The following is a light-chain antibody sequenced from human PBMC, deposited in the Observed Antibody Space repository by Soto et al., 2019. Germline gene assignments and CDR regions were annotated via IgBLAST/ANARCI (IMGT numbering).Light chain of an antibody. CDR1: SSDVGGYYS. J-gene: IGLJ1*01. Sequence: QSVLTQPASVSGSPGQSITISCTGTSSDVGGYYSVSWYQQHSGKAPKLMIYDVSNRPSGVSNRFSGSKSGNTASLTISGLQAEDEADYYCGSDRSTSKLFGTGTKVTVL. CDR3: GSDRSTSKL. CDR2: DVS. V-gene: IGLV2-14*01.